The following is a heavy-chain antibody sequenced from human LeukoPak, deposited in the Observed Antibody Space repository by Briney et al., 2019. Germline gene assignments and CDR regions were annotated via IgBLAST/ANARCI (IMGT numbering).Heavy chain of an antibody. D-gene: IGHD2-15*01. J-gene: IGHJ4*02. Sequence: ASVKVSCKASGYTFTSYGISWVRQAPGQGLEWMGWINPNSGGTNYAQKFQGRVTMTRDTSISTAYMELSRLRSDDTAVYYCARGGCSGGSCYSDDYWGQGTLVTVSS. V-gene: IGHV1-2*02. CDR1: GYTFTSYG. CDR3: ARGGCSGGSCYSDDY. CDR2: INPNSGGT.